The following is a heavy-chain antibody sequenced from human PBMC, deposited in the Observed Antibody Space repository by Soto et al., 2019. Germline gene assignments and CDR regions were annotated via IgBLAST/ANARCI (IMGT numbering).Heavy chain of an antibody. CDR3: AVGYSYGPYTFDY. D-gene: IGHD5-18*01. V-gene: IGHV4-34*01. Sequence: SETLSLTCAVYGGSFSGYYWSWIRQPPGKGLEWIGEINHSGSTNYNPSLKSRVTISVDTSKNQFSLKLSSVTAADTAVYYCAVGYSYGPYTFDYWGQGTLVTV. J-gene: IGHJ4*02. CDR1: GGSFSGYY. CDR2: INHSGST.